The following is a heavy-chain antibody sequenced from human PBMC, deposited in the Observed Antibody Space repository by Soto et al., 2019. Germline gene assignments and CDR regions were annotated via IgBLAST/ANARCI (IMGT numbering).Heavy chain of an antibody. CDR2: IESKTDGGTT. Sequence: VPLVESGGGLVKPGGSLRLSCAASGFSFNNAWMNWVRQAPGKGLEWIGRIESKTDGGTTDYAAPVKGRFTISRDDSKNTLDLQMNSLKIEDTAGYYCSADAKTRFGAVIIHKKYMDIWGKGTTVTVSS. J-gene: IGHJ6*03. CDR1: GFSFNNAW. CDR3: SADAKTRFGAVIIHKKYMDI. D-gene: IGHD3-3*01. V-gene: IGHV3-15*04.